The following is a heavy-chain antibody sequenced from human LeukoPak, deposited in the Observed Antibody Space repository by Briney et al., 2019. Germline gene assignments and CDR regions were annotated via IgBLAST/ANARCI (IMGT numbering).Heavy chain of an antibody. CDR3: ASYIMLATTYYFDY. V-gene: IGHV3-74*01. D-gene: IGHD5-12*01. Sequence: PGGSLRLSCVASGFTFSNYWMHWVRQPPGKGLVWVSRIYVDGRTTNYADSVKGRFTVSRDNAKNSMYLQMNSLRAEDTAVYYCASYIMLATTYYFDYWGQGTLVTVSS. CDR2: IYVDGRTT. J-gene: IGHJ4*02. CDR1: GFTFSNYW.